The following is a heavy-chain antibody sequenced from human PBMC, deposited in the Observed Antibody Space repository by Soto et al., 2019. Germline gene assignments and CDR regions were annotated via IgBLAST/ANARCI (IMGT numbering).Heavy chain of an antibody. CDR2: VEYGGST. J-gene: IGHJ5*02. Sequence: SETLSLTCTVSGGSIISSNFYWGWIRQPPGKGLEWIGSVEYGGSTYDNPSLKSRVTLSADTSKNQFSLKLTSVTAADTAIYDGARHARGAVTMNWFDPGGHGTLVTVSS. CDR3: ARHARGAVTMNWFDP. D-gene: IGHD4-17*01. CDR1: GGSIISSNFY. V-gene: IGHV4-39*01.